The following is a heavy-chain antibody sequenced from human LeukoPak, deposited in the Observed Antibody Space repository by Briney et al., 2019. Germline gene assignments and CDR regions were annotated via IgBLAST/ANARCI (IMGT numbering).Heavy chain of an antibody. CDR1: GYTLTNYY. J-gene: IGHJ4*02. D-gene: IGHD6-6*01. V-gene: IGHV1-46*01. Sequence: GASVKVSCKASGYTLTNYYMHWVRQAPGQGLEWMGIINPSGGTTNYAQKFQGRVTMTRDTSTSTVYMELSSLRSEDTAVYYCARERSSSGLDYWGQGTLVTVSS. CDR2: INPSGGTT. CDR3: ARERSSSGLDY.